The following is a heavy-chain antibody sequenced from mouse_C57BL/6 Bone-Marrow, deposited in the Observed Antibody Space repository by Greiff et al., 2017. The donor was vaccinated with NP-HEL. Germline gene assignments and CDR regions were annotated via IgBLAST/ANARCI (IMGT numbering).Heavy chain of an antibody. J-gene: IGHJ3*01. Sequence: EVKVVESGGGLVQPGGSMKLSCVASGFTFSNYWMNWVRQSPEKGLEWVAQIRLKSDNYATHYAESVKGRFTISRDDSKSSVYLQMNNVRAEDTGIYYCTRYYSSSSWFAYWGKGTLVTVSA. CDR2: IRLKSDNYAT. CDR3: TRYYSSSSWFAY. CDR1: GFTFSNYW. V-gene: IGHV6-3*01. D-gene: IGHD1-1*01.